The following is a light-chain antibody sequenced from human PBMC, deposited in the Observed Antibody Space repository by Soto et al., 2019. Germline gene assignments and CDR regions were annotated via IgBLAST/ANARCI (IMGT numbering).Light chain of an antibody. J-gene: IGKJ1*01. V-gene: IGKV1-39*01. CDR2: AAS. CDR3: QQTYSTPPT. Sequence: DIQMTQSPSSLSASVGDRATMPCRASQSISTYLNWYQQKAGLAPKLLIYAASSLQSGVPSRFSGSGSGTDFTLTISSLQPEDFATYYCQQTYSTPPTFGQGTKV. CDR1: QSISTY.